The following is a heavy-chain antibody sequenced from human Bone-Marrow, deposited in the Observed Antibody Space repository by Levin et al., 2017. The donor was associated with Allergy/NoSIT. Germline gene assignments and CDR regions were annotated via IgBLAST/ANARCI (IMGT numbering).Heavy chain of an antibody. Sequence: LSGGSLRLSCAASRFTFSSYWMHWVRQAPGKGLVWVSSIDGDESTTTYADSVKGRFTISRDNAKNTLFLQMDSLSVDDTAVYYCARSSGAPFEVTGYFDYWGQGTLVTVSS. D-gene: IGHD3-9*01. J-gene: IGHJ4*02. V-gene: IGHV3-74*01. CDR3: ARSSGAPFEVTGYFDY. CDR2: IDGDESTT. CDR1: RFTFSSYW.